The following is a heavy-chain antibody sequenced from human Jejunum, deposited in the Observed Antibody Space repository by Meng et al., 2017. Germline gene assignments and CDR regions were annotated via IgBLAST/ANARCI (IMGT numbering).Heavy chain of an antibody. CDR3: ARGGGYYFDY. J-gene: IGHJ4*02. CDR1: GFSFSDYY. V-gene: IGHV3-11*04. D-gene: IGHD2-15*01. Sequence: GESPKISCAASGFSFSDYYMSWIRQAPGKGHEWVSYISSTGSDINYADSVKGRFTISRDNAKNSLYLQMNSPRDEDTAVYYCARGGGYYFDYWGQGMLVTVSS. CDR2: ISSTGSDI.